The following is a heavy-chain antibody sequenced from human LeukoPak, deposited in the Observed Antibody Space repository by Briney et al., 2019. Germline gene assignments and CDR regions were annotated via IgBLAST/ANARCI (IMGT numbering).Heavy chain of an antibody. CDR2: IYYSGST. CDR1: GGSISSGGYY. CDR3: ARTTYYYDSSGHPDY. J-gene: IGHJ4*02. D-gene: IGHD3-22*01. Sequence: SQTLSLTCTVSGGSISSGGYYWSWIRQHPGKGLEWIGYIYYSGSTYYNPSLKSRVTISVDTSKNQFSLKLSSVTAADTAVYYCARTTYYYDSSGHPDYWGQGTLVTVSS. V-gene: IGHV4-31*03.